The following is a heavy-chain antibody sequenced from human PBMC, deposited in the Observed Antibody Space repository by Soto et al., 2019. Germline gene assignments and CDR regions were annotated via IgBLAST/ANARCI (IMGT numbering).Heavy chain of an antibody. CDR1: GFTFSSYE. D-gene: IGHD6-19*01. V-gene: IGHV3-48*03. CDR2: ISSSGSTI. CDR3: ARDPLYSSGWYLDY. J-gene: IGHJ4*02. Sequence: PVGSLRLSCAASGFTFSSYEMNWVGQAPGKGLEWVSYISSSGSTIYYADSVKGRFTISRDNAKNSLYLQMNGLRAADTAVYYCARDPLYSSGWYLDYWGQGTLVTVSS.